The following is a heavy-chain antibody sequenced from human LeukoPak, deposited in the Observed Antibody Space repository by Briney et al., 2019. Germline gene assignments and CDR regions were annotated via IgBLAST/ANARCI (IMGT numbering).Heavy chain of an antibody. CDR1: GGTFTSYD. J-gene: IGHJ6*03. CDR2: MNPNSGNT. CDR3: ARGSLGYDFWSGTDRYYYYMDV. V-gene: IGHV1-8*03. Sequence: ASVKVSCKASGGTFTSYDINWVRQATGQGLEWMGWMNPNSGNTGYAQKFQGRVTITRNTSISTAYMELSSLRSEDTAVYYCARGSLGYDFWSGTDRYYYYMDVWGKGTTVTVSS. D-gene: IGHD3-3*01.